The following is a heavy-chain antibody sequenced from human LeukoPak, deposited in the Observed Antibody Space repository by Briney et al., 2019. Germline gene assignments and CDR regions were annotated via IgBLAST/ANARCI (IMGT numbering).Heavy chain of an antibody. CDR1: GGSFSGYY. D-gene: IGHD2-15*01. CDR3: ARAQDIVVVVAANPRAFDI. CDR2: INHSGST. V-gene: IGHV4-34*01. J-gene: IGHJ3*02. Sequence: SETLSLTCAVYGGSFSGYYWSWIRQPPGKGLEWIGEINHSGSTNYNPSLKSRVTISVDTSKNQFSLKLSSVTAADTAVYYCARAQDIVVVVAANPRAFDIWGQGTMVTVSS.